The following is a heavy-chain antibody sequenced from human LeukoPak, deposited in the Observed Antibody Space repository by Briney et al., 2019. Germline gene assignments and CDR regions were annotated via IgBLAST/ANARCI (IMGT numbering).Heavy chain of an antibody. Sequence: SETLSLTCAVSGGSFSGYYWSWIRQPPGKGLEWIGEINHSGSTNYNPSLKSRVTISVDTSKNQFSLKLSSVTAADTAVYYCARGRGYCTNGVCQNDAFDIWGQGTMVTVSS. J-gene: IGHJ3*02. CDR1: GGSFSGYY. V-gene: IGHV4-34*01. D-gene: IGHD2-8*01. CDR3: ARGRGYCTNGVCQNDAFDI. CDR2: INHSGST.